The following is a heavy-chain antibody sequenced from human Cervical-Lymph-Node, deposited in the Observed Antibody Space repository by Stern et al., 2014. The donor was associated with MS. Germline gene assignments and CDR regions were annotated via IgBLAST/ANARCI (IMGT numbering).Heavy chain of an antibody. V-gene: IGHV3-30*04. CDR3: ARAGTNGWYGSSYFDY. Sequence: VQLVESGGGVVQPGRSLRLSCEASGVTLTNYALHWVRQAPGKGLEWVAFVSYDGRNKYYADSAKGRFTISRDNSKNTVFLQMDSLRPEDTALYFCARAGTNGWYGSSYFDYWGQGTLVTVSS. CDR2: VSYDGRNK. D-gene: IGHD6-19*01. CDR1: GVTLTNYA. J-gene: IGHJ4*02.